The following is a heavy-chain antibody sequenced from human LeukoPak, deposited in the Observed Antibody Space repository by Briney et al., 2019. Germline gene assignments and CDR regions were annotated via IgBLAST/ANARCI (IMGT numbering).Heavy chain of an antibody. CDR2: ISGYNGNT. Sequence: ASVKVSCKASGYTFTIYGISWVRQAPGQGLEWMGWISGYNGNTHYPQKLQGRVTMTTDTSTSTAYMELRSLRSDDTAVYYCARAINFWSGYGAFGIWGQGTMVTVSS. J-gene: IGHJ3*02. CDR3: ARAINFWSGYGAFGI. D-gene: IGHD3-3*01. V-gene: IGHV1-18*01. CDR1: GYTFTIYG.